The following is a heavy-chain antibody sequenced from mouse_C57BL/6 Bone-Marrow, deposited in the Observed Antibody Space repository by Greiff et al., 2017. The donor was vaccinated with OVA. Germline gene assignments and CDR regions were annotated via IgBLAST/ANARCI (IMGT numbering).Heavy chain of an antibody. D-gene: IGHD2-5*01. V-gene: IGHV3-6*01. CDR1: GYSITSGYY. Sequence: VQLKESGPGLVKPSQSLSLTCSVTGYSITSGYYWNWIRQFPGNKLEWMGYISYDGSNNYNPSLKNRISITRDTSNNQFFLKLNTVTTEDTATDYSARDAYYSNYDYYAMDYWGQGTSVTVSS. CDR3: ARDAYYSNYDYYAMDY. J-gene: IGHJ4*01. CDR2: ISYDGSN.